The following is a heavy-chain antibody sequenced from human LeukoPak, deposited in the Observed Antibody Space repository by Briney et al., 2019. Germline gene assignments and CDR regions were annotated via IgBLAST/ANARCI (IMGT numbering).Heavy chain of an antibody. V-gene: IGHV3-73*01. J-gene: IGHJ4*02. CDR1: GFTFSGSA. D-gene: IGHD2-2*02. Sequence: GGSLRLSCAASGFTFSGSAMHWVRQASGKGLEWVGRIRSKANSYATAYAASVKGRFTISRDDSKNTAYLQMNSLKTEDTAVYYCARDRPGYCSSTSCYTGIDYWGQGTLVTVSS. CDR2: IRSKANSYAT. CDR3: ARDRPGYCSSTSCYTGIDY.